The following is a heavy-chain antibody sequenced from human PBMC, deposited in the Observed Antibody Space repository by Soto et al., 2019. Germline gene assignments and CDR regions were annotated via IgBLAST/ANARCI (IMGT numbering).Heavy chain of an antibody. CDR1: GYTFTNYA. CDR3: ARDSGGMDV. J-gene: IGHJ6*02. V-gene: IGHV1-3*01. Sequence: GASVKVSCMASGYTFTNYAIPWVRQAPGQRLEWMGWINAGNGNTKYSQKFQGRVTITRDTSASTAYMELSSLRSEDTAVYYCARDSGGMDVWGQGTTVTVSS. CDR2: INAGNGNT.